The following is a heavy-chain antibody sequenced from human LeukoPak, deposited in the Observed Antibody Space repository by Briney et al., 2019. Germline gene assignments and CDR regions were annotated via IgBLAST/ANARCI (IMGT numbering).Heavy chain of an antibody. CDR2: INPNSGGT. CDR1: GYTFTGHY. D-gene: IGHD2-21*02. J-gene: IGHJ4*02. Sequence: ASVKVSCRASGYTFTGHYMHWVRQAPGQGLEWMGWINPNSGGTNYAQKFQGRVTMTRDTSTSTVYMELSSLRSEDTAVYYCARLSSLLDCGGDPTTPCPPDYWGQGTLVTVSS. CDR3: ARLSSLLDCGGDPTTPCPPDY. V-gene: IGHV1-2*02.